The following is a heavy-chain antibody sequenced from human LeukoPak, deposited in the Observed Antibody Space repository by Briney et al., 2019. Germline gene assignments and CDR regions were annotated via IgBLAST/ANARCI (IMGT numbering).Heavy chain of an antibody. CDR3: ASGFSSSPYFDY. J-gene: IGHJ4*02. V-gene: IGHV3-21*01. Sequence: KAGGSLRLSCAAPGFTFSTYYMNWVRQAPGKGLEWVSFITGSSSYIYYTDSVKGRFTISRDNAKNSLFLQMNSLRDEDTAVYYCASGFSSSPYFDYWGQGTLVTVSS. CDR1: GFTFSTYY. CDR2: ITGSSSYI. D-gene: IGHD6-6*01.